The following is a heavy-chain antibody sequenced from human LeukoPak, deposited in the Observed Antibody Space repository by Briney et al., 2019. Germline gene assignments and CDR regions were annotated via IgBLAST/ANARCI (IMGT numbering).Heavy chain of an antibody. CDR2: ISSSGRYI. D-gene: IGHD3-9*01. CDR1: GFTFSSYS. CDR3: ARVGWAFDVLTGYPRDYFDS. V-gene: IGHV3-21*01. Sequence: GGSLRLSCAASGFTFSSYSMNWVRQAPGKGLEWVSAISSSGRYIYYADSVKGRFTISRDSAKNSLYLQLNSVRAEDTAVYYCARVGWAFDVLTGYPRDYFDSWGQGTLVTVSS. J-gene: IGHJ4*02.